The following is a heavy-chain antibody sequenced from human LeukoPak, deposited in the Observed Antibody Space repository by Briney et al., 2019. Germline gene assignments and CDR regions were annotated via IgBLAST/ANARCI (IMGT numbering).Heavy chain of an antibody. D-gene: IGHD3-10*01. Sequence: SETLSLTCTVSGGSISSYYWSWIRQPPGKGLEWIGYIYYSGSPYYNPSLKSRATISVDRSKNQFSLKLSSVTAADTAVYYCARFYYGSGSSNYYFDYWGQGTLVTVSS. J-gene: IGHJ4*02. CDR3: ARFYYGSGSSNYYFDY. CDR2: IYYSGSP. V-gene: IGHV4-59*12. CDR1: GGSISSYY.